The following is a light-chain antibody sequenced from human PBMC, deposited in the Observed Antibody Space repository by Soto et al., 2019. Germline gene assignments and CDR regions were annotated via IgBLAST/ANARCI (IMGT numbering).Light chain of an antibody. J-gene: IGLJ2*01. Sequence: QSALTQPASVSGSPGQSITFSYTGTSSDVGGYNYVSWYQQHPGKAPKLLIYDVTNRPSGVSNRFSGSKSGNTASLTISGLQAEDEADYYCSSYTDSSLGVVFGGGTKLTVL. CDR1: SSDVGGYNY. CDR2: DVT. V-gene: IGLV2-14*03. CDR3: SSYTDSSLGVV.